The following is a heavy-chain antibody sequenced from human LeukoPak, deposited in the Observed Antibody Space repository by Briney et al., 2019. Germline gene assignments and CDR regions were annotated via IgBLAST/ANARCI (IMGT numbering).Heavy chain of an antibody. J-gene: IGHJ4*02. CDR1: GFTFSSYS. CDR2: ISSSSSTI. D-gene: IGHD3-10*01. Sequence: QTGGSLRLSCAASGFTFSSYSMNWVRQAPGKGLEWVSYISSSSSTIYYADSVKGRFTISRDNAKNSLYLQMNSLRAEDTAVYYCARNIQYYYGSGSYDHWGQGTLVTVSS. V-gene: IGHV3-48*01. CDR3: ARNIQYYYGSGSYDH.